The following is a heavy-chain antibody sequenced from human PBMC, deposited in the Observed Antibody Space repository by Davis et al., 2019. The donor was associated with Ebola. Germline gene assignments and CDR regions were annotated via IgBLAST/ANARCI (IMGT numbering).Heavy chain of an antibody. CDR2: ISSSGSTI. CDR3: AKDPTYYYYYGMDV. V-gene: IGHV3-11*01. CDR1: GFTFSDYY. J-gene: IGHJ6*02. Sequence: PGGSLRLSCAASGFTFSDYYMNWIRQAPGKGLEWVSYISSSGSTIYYADSVKGRFTTSRDNAKTSLYLQMNSLRAEDTAVYYCAKDPTYYYYYGMDVWGQGTTVTVSS.